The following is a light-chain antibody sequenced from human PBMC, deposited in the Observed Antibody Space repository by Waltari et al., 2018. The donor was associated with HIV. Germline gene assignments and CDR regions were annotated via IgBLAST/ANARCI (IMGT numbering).Light chain of an antibody. CDR3: CSYARSRSLL. Sequence: HSALTQPASVSGSPGQSITISCTGTSNDVGGFDLVSWYQHHPGTAPKLIIFEGNKRPSWVSNRFAGSKSGNTASLTISGLQTEDETDYYCCSYARSRSLLFGGGTKLTVL. CDR1: SNDVGGFDL. CDR2: EGN. J-gene: IGLJ2*01. V-gene: IGLV2-23*01.